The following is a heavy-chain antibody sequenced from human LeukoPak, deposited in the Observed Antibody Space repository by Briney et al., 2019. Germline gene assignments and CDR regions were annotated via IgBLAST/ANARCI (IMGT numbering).Heavy chain of an antibody. CDR3: ARVLSVAGTSFDY. V-gene: IGHV1-18*01. CDR2: ISGYNGHT. CDR1: GYNFTTYA. D-gene: IGHD6-19*01. J-gene: IGHJ4*02. Sequence: GASVKVSCKTSGYNFTTYAFSWVRQAPGQGLEWMGWISGYNGHTHFAQNFQGRVTMTTDTATTTAYMELRSLRSDGTAVYYCARVLSVAGTSFDYWGQGTLVTVSS.